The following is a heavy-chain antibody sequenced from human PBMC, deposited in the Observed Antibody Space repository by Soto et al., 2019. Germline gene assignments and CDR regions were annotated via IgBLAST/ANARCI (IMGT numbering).Heavy chain of an antibody. CDR2: IYYSGST. J-gene: IGHJ5*02. CDR3: AREGQQLPNWFDP. V-gene: IGHV4-39*02. D-gene: IGHD6-13*01. CDR1: GGSISSSSYY. Sequence: SETLSLTCTVSGGSISSSSYYWGWIRQPPGKGLEWIGSIYYSGSTYYNPSLKSRVTISVDTSKNQFSLKLSSVTAADTAVYYCAREGQQLPNWFDPWGQGTPVTVSS.